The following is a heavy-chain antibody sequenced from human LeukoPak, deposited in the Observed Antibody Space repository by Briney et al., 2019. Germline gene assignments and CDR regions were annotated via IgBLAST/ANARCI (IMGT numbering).Heavy chain of an antibody. J-gene: IGHJ6*04. CDR2: FIPILGTA. V-gene: IGHV1-69*10. Sequence: ASVKVSCKASGATFSDYALNWVRQAPGQGLEWMGVFIPILGTANSTQKFQDRVTITADMSTNTAYMELSSLRSEDTAVYFCAGIPVFGVVLHQEPVWGKGTTVTVSS. CDR1: GATFSDYA. CDR3: AGIPVFGVVLHQEPV. D-gene: IGHD3-3*01.